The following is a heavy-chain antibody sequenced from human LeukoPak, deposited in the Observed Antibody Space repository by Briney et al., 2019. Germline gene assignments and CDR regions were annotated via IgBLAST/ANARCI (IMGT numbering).Heavy chain of an antibody. D-gene: IGHD3-10*01. CDR2: IYYSGST. V-gene: IGHV4-39*07. Sequence: PSETLSLTCTVSGGSISSSSYYWGWIRQPPGKGLEWIGSIYYSGSTYYNPSLKSRVTISVDTSKNQFSLKLSSVTAADTAVYYCARAELLWFGDKTHFDYWGQGTLVTVSS. J-gene: IGHJ4*02. CDR3: ARAELLWFGDKTHFDY. CDR1: GGSISSSSYY.